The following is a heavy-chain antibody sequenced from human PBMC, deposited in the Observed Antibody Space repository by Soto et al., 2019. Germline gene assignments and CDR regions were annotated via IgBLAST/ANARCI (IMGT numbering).Heavy chain of an antibody. Sequence: SETLSLTCSVSTGSMRTYYWTWIRQSPGKGLEWIGQISHTGRTKYNPSLESRVTISVDTSRKQFSLKLTSVTAADTALYYCARDDTTGLFDSWGQGTLVTVSS. J-gene: IGHJ4*02. V-gene: IGHV4-59*01. CDR3: ARDDTTGLFDS. D-gene: IGHD4-17*01. CDR2: ISHTGRT. CDR1: TGSMRTYY.